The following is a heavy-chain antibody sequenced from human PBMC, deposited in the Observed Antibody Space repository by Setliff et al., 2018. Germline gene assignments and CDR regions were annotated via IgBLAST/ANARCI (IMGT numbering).Heavy chain of an antibody. CDR1: GDSISSGYYY. CDR2: FYASGNT. Sequence: SETLSLTCTVSGDSISSGYYYWTWIRQSAGKGLEWIGHFYASGNTNYNPSLKSRVTISVDTSKNQFSLKLSSVTAADTATYYCARGGPTLTISRVLVVSSFDPWGQGSRVTVSS. J-gene: IGHJ5*02. CDR3: ARGGPTLTISRVLVVSSFDP. V-gene: IGHV4-61*09. D-gene: IGHD3-3*01.